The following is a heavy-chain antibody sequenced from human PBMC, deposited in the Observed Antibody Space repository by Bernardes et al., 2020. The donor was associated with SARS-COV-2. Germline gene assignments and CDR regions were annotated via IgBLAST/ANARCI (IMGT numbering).Heavy chain of an antibody. CDR3: ARDALGSITIFGVVTRHGMDV. J-gene: IGHJ6*02. Sequence: SETLSLTCTVSGGSISSGDYYWSRIRQPPGKGLEWIGYIYYSRSTYYNPSLKSRVTISVDTSKNQFSLKLSSVTAADTAVYYCARDALGSITIFGVVTRHGMDVWGQGTTVTVSS. V-gene: IGHV4-30-4*01. CDR2: IYYSRST. D-gene: IGHD3-3*01. CDR1: GGSISSGDYY.